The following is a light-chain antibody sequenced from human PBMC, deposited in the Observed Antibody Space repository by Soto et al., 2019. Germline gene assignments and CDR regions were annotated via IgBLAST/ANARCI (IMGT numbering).Light chain of an antibody. V-gene: IGKV3-15*01. J-gene: IGKJ3*01. Sequence: EIVMTQSPVTLSVSPGERATLSCRASQSVGKNLAWYQQRPGQAPRLLIHGASTMASGVPARFSGSGSGTDFTLTISSLQSEDFALYYCQQYTDSPITFGPGTKVDLK. CDR2: GAS. CDR3: QQYTDSPIT. CDR1: QSVGKN.